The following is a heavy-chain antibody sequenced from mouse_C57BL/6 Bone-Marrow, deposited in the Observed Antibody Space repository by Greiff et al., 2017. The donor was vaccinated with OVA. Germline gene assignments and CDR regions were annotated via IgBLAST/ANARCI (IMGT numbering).Heavy chain of an antibody. V-gene: IGHV1-81*01. CDR3: ARNDYALYYYAMDY. CDR1: GYTFTSYG. Sequence: QVQLQQSGAELARPGASVKLSCKASGYTFTSYGISWVKQRTGQGLEWIGEIYPRSGNTYYNEKFKDKATLTADKSSSTAYMELRSLTSEDSAVYFCARNDYALYYYAMDYWGQGTSVTVSS. J-gene: IGHJ4*01. D-gene: IGHD2-4*01. CDR2: IYPRSGNT.